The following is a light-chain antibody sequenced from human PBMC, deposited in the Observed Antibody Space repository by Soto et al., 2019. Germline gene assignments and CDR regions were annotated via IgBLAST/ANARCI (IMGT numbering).Light chain of an antibody. CDR2: GAS. V-gene: IGKV3D-15*03. J-gene: IGKJ1*01. CDR3: RPDAGCHVWT. CDR1: QSVSSN. Sequence: EIVTTQSPVTLSLAPGERATLSCRASQSVSSNLAWYHQKPGQTPRLLIYGASIRATGIPARFSGSGYGAKATCSNSVLQCADFAVDGCRPDAGCHVWTFGEGTKVDI.